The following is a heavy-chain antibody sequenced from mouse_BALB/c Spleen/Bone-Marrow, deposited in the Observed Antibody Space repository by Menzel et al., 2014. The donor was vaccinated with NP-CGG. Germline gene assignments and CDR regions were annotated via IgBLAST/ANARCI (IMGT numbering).Heavy chain of an antibody. CDR2: IYPETGST. J-gene: IGHJ2*01. D-gene: IGHD1-2*01. V-gene: IGHV1S132*01. CDR1: GYIFTSYW. Sequence: QVQLQQSGAELVRPGASVKLSCKTSGYIFTSYWIHWVKQRSGQGLEWIARIYPETGSTYHNEKFKGKATLTADKSSSTAYMQLSSLKSEDSAVYFCARFAITTAHFDYWGQGTTLTVSS. CDR3: ARFAITTAHFDY.